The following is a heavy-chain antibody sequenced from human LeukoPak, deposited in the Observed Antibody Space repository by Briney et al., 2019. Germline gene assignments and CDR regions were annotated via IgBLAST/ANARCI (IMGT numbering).Heavy chain of an antibody. Sequence: PSQTLSLTCTVSGGSISSGSYYWSWIRQPAGKGLGWIGRIYTSGSTNYNPSLKSRVTISVDTSKNQFSLKLSSVTAADTAVYYCARAPYDSSGYLPFDYWGQGTLVTVSS. CDR2: IYTSGST. D-gene: IGHD3-22*01. CDR1: GGSISSGSYY. J-gene: IGHJ4*02. V-gene: IGHV4-61*02. CDR3: ARAPYDSSGYLPFDY.